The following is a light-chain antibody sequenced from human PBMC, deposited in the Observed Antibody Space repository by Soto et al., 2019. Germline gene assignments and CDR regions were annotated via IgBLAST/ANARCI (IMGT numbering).Light chain of an antibody. CDR3: QHYNSYSEA. Sequence: IQMTQSPATLSASVVDIVTISCRASQSINTWLAWYHQKPGKAPKLLIYKASTLKSGVPSRFSGSGSGTEFTLTISSLQPDDFATYYCQHYNSYSEAFGQGTKVDI. V-gene: IGKV1-5*03. J-gene: IGKJ1*01. CDR1: QSINTW. CDR2: KAS.